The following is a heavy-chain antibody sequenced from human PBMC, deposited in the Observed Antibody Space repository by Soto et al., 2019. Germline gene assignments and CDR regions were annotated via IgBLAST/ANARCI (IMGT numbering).Heavy chain of an antibody. J-gene: IGHJ5*02. D-gene: IGHD3-3*01. Sequence: PGGSLRLSCTASGFTFNTYTMHWVRQAPGKGLEWVALISYDGNNKYYADSVKGRFTISRDNSKNTLYLQLNSLRDEDTAVYYFARGLSRTIFGVAPTNWFDPWGQGTLVTVSS. CDR2: ISYDGNNK. CDR3: ARGLSRTIFGVAPTNWFDP. CDR1: GFTFNTYT. V-gene: IGHV3-30*01.